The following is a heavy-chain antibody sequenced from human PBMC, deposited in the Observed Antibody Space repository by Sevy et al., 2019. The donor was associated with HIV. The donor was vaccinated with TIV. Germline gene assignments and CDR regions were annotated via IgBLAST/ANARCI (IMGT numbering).Heavy chain of an antibody. CDR3: AKTLQKLPFHPHYFDY. CDR2: ISATGGST. V-gene: IGHV3-23*01. CDR1: GFTLTSYT. J-gene: IGHJ4*02. D-gene: IGHD2-21*02. Sequence: GGSLRLSCAASGFTLTSYTMNWVRQAPGKGLEWVASISATGGSTYYAGSGKGRFTISRDVSKGTLYLQMNSLPAEDTAIFYCAKTLQKLPFHPHYFDYWGQGTLVTVSS.